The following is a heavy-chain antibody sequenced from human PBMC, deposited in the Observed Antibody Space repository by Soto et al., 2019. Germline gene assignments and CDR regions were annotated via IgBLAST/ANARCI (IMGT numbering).Heavy chain of an antibody. Sequence: RQPPGKGLEWIGYIYYSESTNYNPSLKSRVTISVDTSKNQFSLKLSSVTAADTAVYYCASHPDYDILTGYPYYFDYWGQGTLVTVSS. V-gene: IGHV4-59*08. D-gene: IGHD3-9*01. CDR2: IYYSEST. CDR3: ASHPDYDILTGYPYYFDY. J-gene: IGHJ4*02.